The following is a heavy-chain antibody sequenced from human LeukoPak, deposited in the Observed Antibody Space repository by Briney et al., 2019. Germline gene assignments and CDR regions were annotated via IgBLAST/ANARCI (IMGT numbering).Heavy chain of an antibody. Sequence: PSETLSLTCAVYGGSFSGYYWSWVRQAPGKGLEWVSAISGSGGSTYYADSVKGRFTISRDNSKNTLYLQMNSLRAEDTAVYYCAKVSVLLDAFDIWGQGTMVTVSS. D-gene: IGHD4/OR15-4a*01. CDR3: AKVSVLLDAFDI. J-gene: IGHJ3*02. CDR2: ISGSGGST. V-gene: IGHV3-23*01. CDR1: GGSFSGYY.